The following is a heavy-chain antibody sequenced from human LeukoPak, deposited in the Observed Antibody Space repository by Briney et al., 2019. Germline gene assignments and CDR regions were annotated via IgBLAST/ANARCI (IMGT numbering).Heavy chain of an antibody. CDR3: ARRPHQGYCSGGSCRSAEVEAFDI. Sequence: PSETLSLTCTVSGYSISSGYYWGWIRQPPGKGLEWIGSIYHSGSTYYNPSLKSRVTISVGTSKNQFSLKLSSVTAADTAVYYCARRPHQGYCSGGSCRSAEVEAFDIWGQGTMVTVSS. D-gene: IGHD2-15*01. J-gene: IGHJ3*02. CDR1: GYSISSGYY. V-gene: IGHV4-38-2*02. CDR2: IYHSGST.